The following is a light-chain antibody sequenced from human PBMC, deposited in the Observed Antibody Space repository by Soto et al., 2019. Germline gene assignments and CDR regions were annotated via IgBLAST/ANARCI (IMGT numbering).Light chain of an antibody. J-gene: IGLJ7*01. Sequence: QAVVTQPPSVSGAPGQRVTISCTGSSSNIGAGFDVQWYQQLPGTAPTLLIYGNNNRPSGVPDRFSGSTSGTSASLAITGLQAEDEADYYCQSYDSSLSGSTVFGGGTQLTVL. CDR3: QSYDSSLSGSTV. V-gene: IGLV1-40*01. CDR2: GNN. CDR1: SSNIGAGFD.